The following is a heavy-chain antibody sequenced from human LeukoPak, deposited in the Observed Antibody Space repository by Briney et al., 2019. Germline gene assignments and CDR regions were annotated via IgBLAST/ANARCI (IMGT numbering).Heavy chain of an antibody. CDR1: GGSISSYY. V-gene: IGHV4-4*09. CDR3: ARGFSSAAGEFDY. CDR2: IYTSGST. Sequence: SETLSLTCTVSGGSISSYYWSWIRQPPGKGLEWIGYIYTSGSTNYNPSLKSRVTISVDTSKNQFSLKLSSVTAADTAVYYCARGFSSAAGEFDYWGQGTLVTVSS. J-gene: IGHJ4*02. D-gene: IGHD6-13*01.